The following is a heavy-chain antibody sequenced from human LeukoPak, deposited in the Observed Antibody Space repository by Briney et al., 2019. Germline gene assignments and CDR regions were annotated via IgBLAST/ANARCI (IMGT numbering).Heavy chain of an antibody. CDR1: GFTFSTYN. V-gene: IGHV3-48*01. CDR2: ISSGSSTI. J-gene: IGHJ4*02. D-gene: IGHD3-22*01. Sequence: GGSLRLSCAASGFTFSTYNMNWVRQAPGKGLEWVSFISSGSSTIYYADSVKGRFTIPRDNAKNSLYLQMSSLRAEDTAVYYCAILGDSSGYYFDYWGQGTLVTVSS. CDR3: AILGDSSGYYFDY.